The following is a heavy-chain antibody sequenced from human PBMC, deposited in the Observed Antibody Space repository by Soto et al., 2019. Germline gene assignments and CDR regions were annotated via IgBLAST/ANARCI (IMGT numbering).Heavy chain of an antibody. D-gene: IGHD2-15*01. CDR2: IYYSGST. Sequence: QLQLQESGPGLVKPSETLSLTCTVSGGSISSSSYYWGWIRQPPGKGLEWIGSIYYSGSTYYNPSLKSRGTISLATSKNPFSLKLSSVTAADTAVYYCATALGYCSGGSCYSGWFDPWGQGTLVTVSS. V-gene: IGHV4-39*01. CDR1: GGSISSSSYY. CDR3: ATALGYCSGGSCYSGWFDP. J-gene: IGHJ5*02.